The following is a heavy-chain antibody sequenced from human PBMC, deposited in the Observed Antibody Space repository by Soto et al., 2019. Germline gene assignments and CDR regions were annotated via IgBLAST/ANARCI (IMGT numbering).Heavy chain of an antibody. V-gene: IGHV4-39*01. CDR3: ATDVDTAMVLDDY. CDR2: IYYSGST. CDR1: GGSISSSSYY. Sequence: QLQLQESGPGLVKPSETLSLTCTVSGGSISSSSYYWGWIRQPPGKGLEWIGSIYYSGSTYYNPSLESRVTIAVDTSKNQFSLKLSSVTAADTAVYYCATDVDTAMVLDDYWGQGTLVTVSS. D-gene: IGHD5-18*01. J-gene: IGHJ4*02.